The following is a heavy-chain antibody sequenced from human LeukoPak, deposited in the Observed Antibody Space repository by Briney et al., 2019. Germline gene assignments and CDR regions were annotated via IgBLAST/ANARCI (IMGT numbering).Heavy chain of an antibody. D-gene: IGHD6-13*01. CDR1: GGSTSSSSYY. V-gene: IGHV4-39*07. Sequence: SETLSLTCTVSGGSTSSSSYYWGWIRQPPGKGLEWIGSIYYSGSTYYNPSLKSRVTISVDTSKNQFSLKLSSVTAADTAVYYCARAYSSSWYFNWFDPWGQGTLVTVSS. CDR2: IYYSGST. J-gene: IGHJ5*02. CDR3: ARAYSSSWYFNWFDP.